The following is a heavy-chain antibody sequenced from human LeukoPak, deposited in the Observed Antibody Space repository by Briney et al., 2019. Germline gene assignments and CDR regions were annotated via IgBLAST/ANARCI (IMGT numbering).Heavy chain of an antibody. CDR1: GFTFSSYE. CDR2: ISSSSSYI. V-gene: IGHV3-21*01. Sequence: GGSLRLSCAAPGFTFSSYEMNWVRQAPGKGLEWVSSISSSSSYIYYADSVKGRFTISRDNAKNSLYLQMNSLRAEDTAVYYCATTAAITISDYWGQGTLVTVSS. J-gene: IGHJ4*02. CDR3: ATTAAITISDY. D-gene: IGHD3-3*01.